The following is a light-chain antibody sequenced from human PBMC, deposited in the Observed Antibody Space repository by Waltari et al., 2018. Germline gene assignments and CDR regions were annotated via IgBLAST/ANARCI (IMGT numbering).Light chain of an antibody. J-gene: IGKJ2*01. Sequence: DIQMTQSPSTRSASVGDKVTIACRASQSISTWLAWYQQKPGKAPKLLIYKASSLESGVPLRFSVSGSVTEFTLTISSLQPDDFATYYCQQYNYYPVTYGQGTKLEI. CDR3: QQYNYYPVT. V-gene: IGKV1-5*03. CDR2: KAS. CDR1: QSISTW.